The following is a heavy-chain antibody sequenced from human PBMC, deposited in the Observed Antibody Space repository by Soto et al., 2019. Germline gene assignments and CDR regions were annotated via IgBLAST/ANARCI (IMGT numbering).Heavy chain of an antibody. J-gene: IGHJ6*03. CDR3: ARYDTMIQANWYMDV. Sequence: RGESLKISCKGSGYSFISYWIGWVRQMPGKGLEWMGIIYPGDSNPRYSPSFQGQVTISADKSISTAYLQWSSLKASDTAMYYCARYDTMIQANWYMDVWGKGTTVTVSS. CDR2: IYPGDSNP. V-gene: IGHV5-51*01. CDR1: GYSFISYW. D-gene: IGHD3-22*01.